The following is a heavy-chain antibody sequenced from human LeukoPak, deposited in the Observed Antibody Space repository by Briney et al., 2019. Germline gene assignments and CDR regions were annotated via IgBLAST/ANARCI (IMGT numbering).Heavy chain of an antibody. CDR2: IDWDGGSA. J-gene: IGHJ4*02. Sequence: AGSLRLSCAASGFTFDDYAMHWVRQAPGKGLEWVSLIDWDGGSAYYADSVKGRFTISRDNSKNSLYLQMNSLRPEDTAMYYCAKGDGVATQDPPDYWGQGTLVTVSS. V-gene: IGHV3-43D*03. CDR1: GFTFDDYA. D-gene: IGHD5-12*01. CDR3: AKGDGVATQDPPDY.